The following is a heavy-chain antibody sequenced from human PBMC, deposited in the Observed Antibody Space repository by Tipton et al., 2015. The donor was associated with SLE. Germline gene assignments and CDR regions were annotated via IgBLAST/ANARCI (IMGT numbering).Heavy chain of an antibody. D-gene: IGHD5-12*01. CDR2: INDVSRT. J-gene: IGHJ4*02. Sequence: SLRLSCAASGFTFSSYAMNWVRQAPGRGLEWLSTINDVSRTYYPDSVKGRFTISRDNSKNTLYLHLNSLTAEDTAVFYCARHVALYSGYDYWGQGTLVTVSS. CDR1: GFTFSSYA. CDR3: ARHVALYSGYDY. V-gene: IGHV3-23*01.